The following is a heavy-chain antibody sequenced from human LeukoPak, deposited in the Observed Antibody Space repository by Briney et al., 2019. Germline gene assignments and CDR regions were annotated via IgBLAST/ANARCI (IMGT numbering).Heavy chain of an antibody. V-gene: IGHV4-30-2*01. CDR1: GGSISSGGYS. D-gene: IGHD1/OR15-1a*01. Sequence: SQTLSLTCAVSGGSISSGGYSWSWIRQPPGKGLEWIGYIYHSGSTYYNPSLKSRVTISVDRSKNQFSLKLSSVTAADTAVYYCARDNNRYFDYWGQGTLVTVPS. CDR3: ARDNNRYFDY. CDR2: IYHSGST. J-gene: IGHJ4*02.